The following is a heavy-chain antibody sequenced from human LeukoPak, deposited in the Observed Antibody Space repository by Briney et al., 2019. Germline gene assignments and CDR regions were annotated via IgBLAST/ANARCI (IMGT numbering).Heavy chain of an antibody. CDR2: TYYRSKWYN. CDR3: ARCLRDYGCLAYFDY. Sequence: SQTLSLTCAISGDSVSSNSAAWNWIRQSPSRGLEWLGRTYYRSKWYNDYAVSVKSRITINPDTSKNQFSLLLTSVTPEDTAVYYCARCLRDYGCLAYFDYWGQGTLVTVSS. CDR1: GDSVSSNSAA. J-gene: IGHJ4*02. D-gene: IGHD4/OR15-4a*01. V-gene: IGHV6-1*01.